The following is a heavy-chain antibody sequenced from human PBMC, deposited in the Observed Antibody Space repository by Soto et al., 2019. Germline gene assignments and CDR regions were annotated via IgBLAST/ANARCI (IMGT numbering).Heavy chain of an antibody. J-gene: IGHJ4*02. CDR2: IYPSGGGT. V-gene: IGHV1-46*01. CDR3: AKDGSNWAFDY. D-gene: IGHD6-13*01. CDR1: GYTFTTYH. Sequence: QVQLVQSGAEVKEPGASVKVSCKASGYTFTTYHLHWVRQAPGQGLAWMGIIYPSGGGTRYAQKFQGRLTMTRDTSTSTRYMELSSLRSEDTAVYYCAKDGSNWAFDYWGQVTLVTVSS.